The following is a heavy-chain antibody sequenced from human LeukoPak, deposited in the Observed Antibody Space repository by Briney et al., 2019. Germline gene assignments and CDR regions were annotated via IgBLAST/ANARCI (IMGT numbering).Heavy chain of an antibody. CDR2: AYYRSKWSN. D-gene: IGHD3-22*01. J-gene: IGHJ6*03. Sequence: QTPSLTSAISGDCVSSNSAAWSWIRQYPSRGLEWLGWAYYRSKWSNDYAVSVKSRLTINPDTSKNQFSLKLSSVTAADTAVYYCARDRFDDRSGYYYHYYYYMDVWGKGTTVTVSS. V-gene: IGHV6-1*01. CDR1: GDCVSSNSAA. CDR3: ARDRFDDRSGYYYHYYYYMDV.